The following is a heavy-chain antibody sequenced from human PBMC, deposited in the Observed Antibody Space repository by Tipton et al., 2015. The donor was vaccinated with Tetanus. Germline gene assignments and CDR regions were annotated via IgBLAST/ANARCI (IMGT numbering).Heavy chain of an antibody. CDR2: IYFNGST. V-gene: IGHV4-59*08. CDR1: VGAIIDSY. Sequence: LRLSCTVSVGAIIDSYWGWIRQSPGKGLEWIGYIYFNGSTTYNPSLKSRVTISLGASKNQFSLNLTSVTGADTAVYYCARHEGVGIVGSYFDVWGHGTMVTVSA. CDR3: ARHEGVGIVGSYFDV. J-gene: IGHJ3*01. D-gene: IGHD1-26*01.